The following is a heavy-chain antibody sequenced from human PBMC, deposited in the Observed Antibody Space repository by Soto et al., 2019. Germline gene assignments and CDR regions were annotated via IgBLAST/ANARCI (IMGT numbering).Heavy chain of an antibody. CDR2: IYYSGST. CDR3: ARWLGYGPHFDY. CDR1: GGSISSGDYY. D-gene: IGHD5-12*01. J-gene: IGHJ4*02. Sequence: QVQLQESGPGLMKPSQTLSLTCTVSGGSISSGDYYWSWIRQPPGKGLECIGYIYYSGSTYYNPSLKSRVIISVDTSKNQFSLKLSSVTAADTAVYYCARWLGYGPHFDYWGQGTLVTVSS. V-gene: IGHV4-30-4*01.